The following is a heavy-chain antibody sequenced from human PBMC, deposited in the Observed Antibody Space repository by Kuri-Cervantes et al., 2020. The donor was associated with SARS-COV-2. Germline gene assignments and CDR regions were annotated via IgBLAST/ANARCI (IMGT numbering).Heavy chain of an antibody. V-gene: IGHV3-74*01. CDR3: ARDLQRPGGWFDP. D-gene: IGHD1-1*01. Sequence: GGSLRLSCAASGFTFSSYWMHWVRQAPGKGLVWVSRINSDGSSTSYADSVKGRFTISRDNSKNTLYLQMNSLRAEDTAMYYCARDLQRPGGWFDPWGQGTLVTVSS. CDR2: INSDGSST. CDR1: GFTFSSYW. J-gene: IGHJ5*02.